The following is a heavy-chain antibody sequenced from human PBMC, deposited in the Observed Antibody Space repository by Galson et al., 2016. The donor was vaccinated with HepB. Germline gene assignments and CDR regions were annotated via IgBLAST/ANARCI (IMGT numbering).Heavy chain of an antibody. J-gene: IGHJ6*01. CDR2: IFHSGST. CDR3: ARQYVWGTYRCLHQGPIGLPPGTLLQEHL. Sequence: NWWTWVRQPPGKGLEWIGEIFHSGSTNYNPSLKSRVTISVDKSKNQFSLKLSSVTAAVTAVYYCARQYVWGTYRCLHQGPIGLPPGTLLQEHLWG. V-gene: IGHV4-4*02. CDR1: NW. D-gene: IGHD3-16*02.